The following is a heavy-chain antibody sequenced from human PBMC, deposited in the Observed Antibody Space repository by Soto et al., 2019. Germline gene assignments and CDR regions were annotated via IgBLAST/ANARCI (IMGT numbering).Heavy chain of an antibody. D-gene: IGHD1-20*01. CDR3: ARYKSNYYYGMDV. Sequence: PSETLSLTCTVSGGSISSYYWSWIRQPPGKGLEWIGYIYYSGITNYNPSLKSRVTISVDTSKNQFSLKLSSVIAADTAVYYCARYKSNYYYGMDVWGQGTTVT. V-gene: IGHV4-59*01. CDR2: IYYSGIT. J-gene: IGHJ6*02. CDR1: GGSISSYY.